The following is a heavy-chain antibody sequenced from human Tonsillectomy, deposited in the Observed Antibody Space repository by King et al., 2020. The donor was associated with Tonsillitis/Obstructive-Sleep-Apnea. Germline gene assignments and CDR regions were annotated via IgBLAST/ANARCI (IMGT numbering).Heavy chain of an antibody. CDR2: IYHSGST. CDR1: GGPISSSNW. Sequence: VQLQESGPRLVKPSGTLSLTCAVSGGPISSSNWWSWIRQPPGKGLEWIGEIYHSGSTNYNPSLKSRVTMSVDRSRHTFSLMVYSLTAADTAVCFWAKAPPPRIGEVEGAFDYWGRRILVTVSS. CDR3: AKAPPPRIGEVEGAFDY. V-gene: IGHV4-4*02. D-gene: IGHD3-16*01. J-gene: IGHJ4*02.